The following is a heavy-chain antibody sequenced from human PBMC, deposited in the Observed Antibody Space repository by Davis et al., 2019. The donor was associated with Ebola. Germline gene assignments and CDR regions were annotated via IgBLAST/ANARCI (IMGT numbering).Heavy chain of an antibody. CDR1: GFTFSSYA. V-gene: IGHV3-30-3*01. Sequence: GESLNISCAASGFTFSSYAMHWVRQAPGKGLEWVAVISYDGSNKYYADSVKGRFTISRDNSKNTLYLPMNSLRAEDTAVYYCAKDLLRYYYYGMDVWGQGTTVTVSS. CDR2: ISYDGSNK. D-gene: IGHD3-16*01. CDR3: AKDLLRYYYYGMDV. J-gene: IGHJ6*02.